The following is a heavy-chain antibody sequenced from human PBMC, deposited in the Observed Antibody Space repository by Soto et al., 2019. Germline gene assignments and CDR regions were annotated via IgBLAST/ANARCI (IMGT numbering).Heavy chain of an antibody. CDR3: ARDKDRQQLGGNYYYIMDV. V-gene: IGHV1-69*12. CDR1: GGTFRTSA. J-gene: IGHJ6*01. Sequence: QVQLVQSGAEVKKPGSSVKVSCKTSGGTFRTSAISWVRQAHGQGLEWMGGIMPVFPTPDYAQKFQGRVTITADESTSTAYMELSSLRSEDTAVYYCARDKDRQQLGGNYYYIMDVWGQGTTVTVSS. CDR2: IMPVFPTP. D-gene: IGHD3-3*02.